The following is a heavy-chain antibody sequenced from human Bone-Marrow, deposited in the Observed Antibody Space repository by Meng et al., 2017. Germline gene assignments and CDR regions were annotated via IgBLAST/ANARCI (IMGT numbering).Heavy chain of an antibody. Sequence: VELVQSGGDLQKPGASVTVSGRASGYIINNYGISWGRQAPGQGLEWMGWFGPFNGNTNYAQKFQGRVTMGRETSTTTVYMELRSLRSDDTAVYYCAREPWGSGRYYKSQWFDPWGQGTLVTVSS. D-gene: IGHD1-26*01. J-gene: IGHJ5*02. CDR2: FGPFNGNT. CDR3: AREPWGSGRYYKSQWFDP. V-gene: IGHV1-18*01. CDR1: GYIINNYG.